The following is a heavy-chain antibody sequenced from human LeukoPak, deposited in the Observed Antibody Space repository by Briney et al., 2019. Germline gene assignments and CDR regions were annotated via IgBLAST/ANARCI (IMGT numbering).Heavy chain of an antibody. D-gene: IGHD1-1*01. V-gene: IGHV4-34*01. CDR1: GGSFSDYY. CDR3: VRVPDITARPCDT. Sequence: SETLSLTCAVYGGSFSDYYWTLIRQTPGKGLEWIGEISHTGLTGSNPSLKSRVTIFVDPSKKQFSLRMTSVTAADTGVYYCVRVPDITARPCDTWGPGTLVTVSS. CDR2: ISHTGLT. J-gene: IGHJ1*01.